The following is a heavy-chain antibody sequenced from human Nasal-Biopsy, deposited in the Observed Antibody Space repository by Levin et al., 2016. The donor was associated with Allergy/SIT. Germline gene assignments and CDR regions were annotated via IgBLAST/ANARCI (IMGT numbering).Heavy chain of an antibody. CDR2: ITPIFGTT. J-gene: IGHJ6*03. Sequence: SVKVSCKASGGSFSNFGISWVRQAPGQGLEWMGVITPIFGTTNYAQKFQGRLTITADESTSTVNMELSSLRSEDTAVYFCARELVVMYYYIDVWGKGATVTVSS. V-gene: IGHV1-69*13. D-gene: IGHD2-2*01. CDR3: ARELVVMYYYIDV. CDR1: GGSFSNFG.